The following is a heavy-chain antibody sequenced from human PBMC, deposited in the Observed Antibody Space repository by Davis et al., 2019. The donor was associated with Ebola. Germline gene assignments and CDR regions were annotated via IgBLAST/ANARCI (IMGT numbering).Heavy chain of an antibody. CDR3: AAGTTSDWYGY. CDR1: GFTFSSYS. J-gene: IGHJ4*02. Sequence: GESLKISCAASGFTFSSYSMNWVRQAPGKGLEWVSSISSSSSYIYYADSVKGRFTISRENSKNTLYLQMISLRADDTAVYYCAAGTTSDWYGYWGQGTLVTVSS. CDR2: ISSSSSYI. D-gene: IGHD6-19*01. V-gene: IGHV3-21*04.